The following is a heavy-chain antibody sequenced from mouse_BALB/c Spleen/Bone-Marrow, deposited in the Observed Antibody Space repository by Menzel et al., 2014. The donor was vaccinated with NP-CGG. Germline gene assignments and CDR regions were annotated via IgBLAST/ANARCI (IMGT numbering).Heavy chain of an antibody. CDR3: ARDHYYGYFDY. Sequence: VHLVESGPGLVAPSQSLSITCTVSGFSLTGYGVNWVRQPPGKGLERLGMIWGDRSTDYNSALKSRLSISKDNSKSQVFLKMNSLQTDDTARYYCARDHYYGYFDYWGQGTTLTVSS. V-gene: IGHV2-6-7*01. CDR1: GFSLTGYG. CDR2: IWGDRST. D-gene: IGHD1-2*01. J-gene: IGHJ2*01.